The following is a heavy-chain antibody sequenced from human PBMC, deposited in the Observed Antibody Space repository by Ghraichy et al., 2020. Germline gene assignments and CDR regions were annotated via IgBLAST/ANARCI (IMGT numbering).Heavy chain of an antibody. V-gene: IGHV4-39*01. D-gene: IGHD3-10*01. CDR3: ARLGTDSGYMVRGVGHD. J-gene: IGHJ4*02. CDR2: IYYSGST. Sequence: SQTLSLTCTVSGGSISSSSYYWGWIRQPPGKGLEWIGSIYYSGSTYYNPSLKSRVTISVDTSKNQFSLKLSSVTAADTAVYYCARLGTDSGYMVRGVGHDGGQGSLVTVSS. CDR1: GGSISSSSYY.